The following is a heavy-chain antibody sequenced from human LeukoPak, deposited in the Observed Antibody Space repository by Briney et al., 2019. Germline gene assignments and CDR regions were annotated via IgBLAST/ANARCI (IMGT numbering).Heavy chain of an antibody. D-gene: IGHD1-1*01. CDR1: GYTFTSYD. CDR3: AREGTGYLIYYYYYGMDV. V-gene: IGHV1-8*01. J-gene: IGHJ6*02. Sequence: ASVKVSCKASGYTFTSYDINWVRQATGQGLEWMGWMNPNSGNTGYAQKFQGRVTMTRNTSISTAYMELSSLRSEDTAVYYCAREGTGYLIYYYYYGMDVWGQGTTVTVSS. CDR2: MNPNSGNT.